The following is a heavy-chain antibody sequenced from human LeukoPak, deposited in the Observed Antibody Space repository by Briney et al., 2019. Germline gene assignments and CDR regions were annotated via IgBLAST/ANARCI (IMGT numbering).Heavy chain of an antibody. CDR3: ARDARSDYYYYYMDV. CDR1: VGSISSYY. Sequence: SETLSLTCTVSVGSISSYYWSWIRQPAGKGLEWIGRIYTSGSTNYNPSLKSRVTMSVDTSKNQFSLKLSSVTAADTAVYYCARDARSDYYYYYMDVWGKGTTVTVSS. V-gene: IGHV4-4*07. CDR2: IYTSGST. J-gene: IGHJ6*03. D-gene: IGHD3-10*01.